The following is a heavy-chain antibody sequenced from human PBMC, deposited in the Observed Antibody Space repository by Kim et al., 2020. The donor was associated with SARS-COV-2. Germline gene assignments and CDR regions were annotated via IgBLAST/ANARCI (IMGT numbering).Heavy chain of an antibody. CDR1: GGSFSGYY. Sequence: SETLSLTCAVYGGSFSGYYWSWIRQPPGKGLEWIGEINHSGSTNYNPSLKSRVTISVDTSKNQFSLKLSSVTAADTAVYYCARGGALRYFDWFATSKLKRHAFDIWGQGTMVTVSS. CDR2: INHSGST. CDR3: ARGGALRYFDWFATSKLKRHAFDI. D-gene: IGHD3-9*01. J-gene: IGHJ3*02. V-gene: IGHV4-34*01.